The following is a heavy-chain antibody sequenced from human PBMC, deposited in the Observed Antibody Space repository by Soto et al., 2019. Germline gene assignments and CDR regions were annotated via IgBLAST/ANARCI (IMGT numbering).Heavy chain of an antibody. CDR3: AHSRYWTRIWDP. V-gene: IGHV2-5*02. J-gene: IGHJ5*02. D-gene: IGHD2-8*01. CDR1: GFSLSTSGVG. CDR2: IYWDDDK. Sequence: QITLKESGPTLVKPTQTLTLTCTFSGFSLSTSGVGVGWIRQPPGKALEWLALIYWDDDKRYSPSLKSRLTIXKAXSKNQVVLTMTNMDPVDTATYYCAHSRYWTRIWDPWGQGTLVTVSS.